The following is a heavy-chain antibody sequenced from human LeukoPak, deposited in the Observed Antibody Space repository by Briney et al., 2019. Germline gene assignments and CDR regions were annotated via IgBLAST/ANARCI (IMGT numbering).Heavy chain of an antibody. J-gene: IGHJ4*02. D-gene: IGHD6-13*01. CDR1: GFTFSSYA. V-gene: IGHV3-23*01. Sequence: HAGGSLRLSCAASGFTFSSYAMSWVRQAPGKGLEWVSAISGSGGSTYYADSVKGRFTISRDNSKNTLYLQMSSLRAEDTAVYYCAKINGPGVAAAGFDYWGQGTLVTVSS. CDR3: AKINGPGVAAAGFDY. CDR2: ISGSGGST.